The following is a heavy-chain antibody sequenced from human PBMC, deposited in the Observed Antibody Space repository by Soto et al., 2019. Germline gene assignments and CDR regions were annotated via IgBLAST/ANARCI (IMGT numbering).Heavy chain of an antibody. CDR1: GDSVSSNSAA. D-gene: IGHD3-16*01. V-gene: IGHV6-1*01. CDR3: ARDRLDGNLGLRKHYGIDG. Sequence: SQTLSLTCAISGDSVSSNSAAWNWIRQSPSRGLEWLGRTYYRSKWYNDYAVSVKSRITINPDTSKNQFSLQLNSVTPEDTAVYYCARDRLDGNLGLRKHYGIDGWCQAPTETGFS. J-gene: IGHJ6*02. CDR2: TYYRSKWYN.